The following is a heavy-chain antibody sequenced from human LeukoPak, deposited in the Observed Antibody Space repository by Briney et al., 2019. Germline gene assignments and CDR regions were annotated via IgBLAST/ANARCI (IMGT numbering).Heavy chain of an antibody. D-gene: IGHD3-10*01. Sequence: PSETLSLTCTVSGYSISSSAYYWGWIRQPPGKGLEWIGNIYYSGSTYYNPSLKSRVTISLNTSKNQFSLELISVTAADTAVYYCASVRRGFGESSKYYAYYYMGVWGKGTTVTISS. CDR2: IYYSGST. J-gene: IGHJ6*03. V-gene: IGHV4-39*01. CDR1: GYSISSSAYY. CDR3: ASVRRGFGESSKYYAYYYMGV.